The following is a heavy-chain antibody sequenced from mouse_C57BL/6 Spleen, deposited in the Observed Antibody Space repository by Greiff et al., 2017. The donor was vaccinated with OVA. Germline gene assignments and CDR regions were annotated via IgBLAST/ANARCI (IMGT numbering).Heavy chain of an antibody. CDR1: GYSITSGYY. CDR3: ARGGPLTGTDY. J-gene: IGHJ2*01. CDR2: ISYDGSN. D-gene: IGHD4-1*01. Sequence: ESGPGLVKPSQSLSLTCSVTGYSITSGYYWNWIRQFPGNKLEWMGYISYDGSNNYNPSLKNRISITRDTSKNQFFLKLNSVTTEDTATYYCARGGPLTGTDYWGQGTTLTVSS. V-gene: IGHV3-6*01.